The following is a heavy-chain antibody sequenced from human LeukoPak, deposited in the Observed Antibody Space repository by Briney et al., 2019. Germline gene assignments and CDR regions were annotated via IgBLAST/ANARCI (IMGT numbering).Heavy chain of an antibody. CDR3: ARDRVGYFDWLQEFDY. Sequence: SSVKVSCKTSGYTFTNYGISWVRQAPGQGLEWMGGSIPIFGTANYAQKFQGTVTITADKSPSTAYMELSSLRSEDTAVYYCARDRVGYFDWLQEFDYWGQGTLVTVSS. D-gene: IGHD3-9*01. J-gene: IGHJ4*02. CDR1: GYTFTNYG. CDR2: SIPIFGTA. V-gene: IGHV1-69*06.